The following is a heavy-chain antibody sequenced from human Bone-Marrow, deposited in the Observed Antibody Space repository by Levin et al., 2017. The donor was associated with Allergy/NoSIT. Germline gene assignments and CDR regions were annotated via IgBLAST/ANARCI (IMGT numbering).Heavy chain of an antibody. Sequence: TGGSLRLSCAVSGFNFSNYAMNWVRQAPGKGLEWVSSISSSSTDIYYANSLRGRLTISRDNAKNSLYLQINNLRAEDTAVYYCARAKEVTTFLWVGELGAGGVDVWGQGTTVTVSS. CDR2: ISSSSTDI. D-gene: IGHD3-10*01. CDR1: GFNFSNYA. V-gene: IGHV3-21*01. CDR3: ARAKEVTTFLWVGELGAGGVDV. J-gene: IGHJ6*02.